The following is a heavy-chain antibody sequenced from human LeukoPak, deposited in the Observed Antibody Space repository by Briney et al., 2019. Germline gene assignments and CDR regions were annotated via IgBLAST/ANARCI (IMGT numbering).Heavy chain of an antibody. CDR3: ARDLAAAGRDYYYYGMDV. CDR1: GYTFTSYG. D-gene: IGHD6-13*01. V-gene: IGHV1-18*01. CDR2: ISAYNGNT. Sequence: ASVKVSCKASGYTFTSYGISWVRQAPGQGLEWMGWISAYNGNTNYAQKLQGRVTMTTDTSTSTAYMELSSLRSEDTAVYYCARDLAAAGRDYYYYGMDVWGQGTTVTVSS. J-gene: IGHJ6*02.